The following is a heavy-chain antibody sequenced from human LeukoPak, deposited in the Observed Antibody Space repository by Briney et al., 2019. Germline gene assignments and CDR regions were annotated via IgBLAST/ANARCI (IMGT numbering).Heavy chain of an antibody. CDR3: ARNYFGSGTYPFDY. V-gene: IGHV4-4*02. Sequence: SETLSLTCAVSGVSISSSNWWSWVRQPPGKGLEWIGEIYHSGSTNYNPSLKSRVTISVDKSKNQFSLKLSSVTAADTAVYYCARNYFGSGTYPFDYWGQGTLVTVSS. CDR2: IYHSGST. D-gene: IGHD3-10*01. J-gene: IGHJ4*02. CDR1: GVSISSSNW.